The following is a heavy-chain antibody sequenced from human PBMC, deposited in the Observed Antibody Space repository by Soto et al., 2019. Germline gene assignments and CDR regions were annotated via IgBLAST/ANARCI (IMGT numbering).Heavy chain of an antibody. Sequence: QVQLVPSGAEVKKPGSSVKVSCKASGGTFSSYTISWVRQAPGQGLEWMGRIIPILGIANYAQKFQGRVTITADKSTSTAYMEMSSLRSEDTAVYYCARLFSSGRGYDPTNDYYYYMDVWGKGTTVTVSS. CDR3: ARLFSSGRGYDPTNDYYYYMDV. CDR2: IIPILGIA. V-gene: IGHV1-69*02. D-gene: IGHD5-12*01. CDR1: GGTFSSYT. J-gene: IGHJ6*03.